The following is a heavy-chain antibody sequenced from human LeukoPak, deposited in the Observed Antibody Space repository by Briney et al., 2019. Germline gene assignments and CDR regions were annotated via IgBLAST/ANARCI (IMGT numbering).Heavy chain of an antibody. D-gene: IGHD2-2*02. CDR3: ARFGCSSTSCHRAYYYMDV. CDR2: INHSGST. J-gene: IGHJ6*03. CDR1: GGSFSGYY. Sequence: SETLSLTCAVYGGSFSGYYWSWIRQPPGKGLEWIGEINHSGSTNYNPSLKSRVTISVDTSKNQFSLKLSSVTAADTAVYYCARFGCSSTSCHRAYYYMDVWGKGTTVTVSS. V-gene: IGHV4-34*01.